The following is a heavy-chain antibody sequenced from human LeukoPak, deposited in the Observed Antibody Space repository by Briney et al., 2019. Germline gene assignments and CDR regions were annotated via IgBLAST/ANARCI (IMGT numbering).Heavy chain of an antibody. J-gene: IGHJ6*03. CDR2: ITGGTTYT. V-gene: IGHV3-23*01. D-gene: IGHD3-10*01. CDR1: GFTLSDYA. Sequence: GGSLRLSCAASGFTLSDYAVTWVRQAPGKGLEWVSSITGGTTYTYYADSMKGRFTISRDNSKNTLYLQMSSLRAEDTAVYYCAKGPLSSSNYYMDVWGKGTTVTVSS. CDR3: AKGPLSSSNYYMDV.